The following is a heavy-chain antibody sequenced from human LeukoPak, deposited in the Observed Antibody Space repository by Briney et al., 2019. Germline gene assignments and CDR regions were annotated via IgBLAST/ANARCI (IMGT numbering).Heavy chain of an antibody. J-gene: IGHJ4*02. CDR1: GFTFSSYA. Sequence: GGSLRLSCAASGFTFSSYAMSWVRQAPGKVLEWVSAISGSGGSTYYADSVKGRFTISRDNSKNTLYLQMNSLRAEDTAVYYCAKGATYYYDSSGEGAWGQGTLVTVSS. CDR3: AKGATYYYDSSGEGA. D-gene: IGHD3-22*01. CDR2: ISGSGGST. V-gene: IGHV3-23*01.